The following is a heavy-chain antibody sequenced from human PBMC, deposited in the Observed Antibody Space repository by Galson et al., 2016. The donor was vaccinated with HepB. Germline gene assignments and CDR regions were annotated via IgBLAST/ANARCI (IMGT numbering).Heavy chain of an antibody. D-gene: IGHD2-2*01. J-gene: IGHJ4*02. Sequence: SLRLSCAASGFTVSSNYMSWVRQAPGKGLEWVSLIYSGGSTYYADSVKGRFTISRDSSKNTLYLQMNSLRAEDTAAYYCARDRHCITTSCQGLWGPGTLVTVSS. CDR3: ARDRHCITTSCQGL. V-gene: IGHV3-53*01. CDR2: IYSGGST. CDR1: GFTVSSNY.